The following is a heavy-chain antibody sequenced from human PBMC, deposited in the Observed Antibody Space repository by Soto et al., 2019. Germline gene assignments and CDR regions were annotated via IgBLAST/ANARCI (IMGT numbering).Heavy chain of an antibody. CDR3: ARVDSSRRKKIFDY. CDR2: FDPEDGET. CDR1: GYTLTELS. Sequence: ASVKVSCKVSGYTLTELSMHWVRQAPGKGLEWMGGFDPEDGETIYAQKFQGRVTMTEDTSTDTAYMELSSLRSEDTAVYYCARVDSSRRKKIFDYWGQGTLVTVSS. D-gene: IGHD6-13*01. V-gene: IGHV1-24*01. J-gene: IGHJ4*02.